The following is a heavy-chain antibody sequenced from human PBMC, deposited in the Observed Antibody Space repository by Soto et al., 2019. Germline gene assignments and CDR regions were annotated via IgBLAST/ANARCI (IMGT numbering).Heavy chain of an antibody. V-gene: IGHV1-69*01. CDR3: ARDLTYDSSGYYYGDDAFDI. J-gene: IGHJ3*02. D-gene: IGHD3-22*01. CDR2: IIPIFGTA. Sequence: QVQLVQSGAEVKKPGSSVKVSCKASGGTFSSYAISWVRQAPGQGLEWMGGIIPIFGTANYAQKVQGRVTITADESTSTAYMELSSLRSEDTAVYYCARDLTYDSSGYYYGDDAFDIWGQGTMVTVSS. CDR1: GGTFSSYA.